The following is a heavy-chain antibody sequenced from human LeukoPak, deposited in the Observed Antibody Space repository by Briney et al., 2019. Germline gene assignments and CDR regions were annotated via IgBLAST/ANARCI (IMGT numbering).Heavy chain of an antibody. CDR2: VEADGKNM. J-gene: IGHJ4*02. CDR1: GFTFSHSI. Sequence: PGRSLRLSCAASGFTFSHSIMHWVRQAPGKGLEWVAVVEADGKNMYYADSVKGRFTISRDNAKNSLYLQMNSLRAEDTAVYYCASFTVTTRILEGTLVDCWGQGTLVTVSS. D-gene: IGHD4-17*01. V-gene: IGHV3-30*04. CDR3: ASFTVTTRILEGTLVDC.